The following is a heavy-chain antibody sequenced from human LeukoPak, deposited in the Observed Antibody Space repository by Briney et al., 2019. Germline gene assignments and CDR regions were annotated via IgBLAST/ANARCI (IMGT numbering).Heavy chain of an antibody. CDR3: ARDSYCTNGVCPKDY. Sequence: GASVKVSCKASGYTFTGYYMHWVRQAPGHGLEWMGWINPNSGGANYAQKFQGRVTMTRDTSISTAYMELSRLRSDDTAVYYCARDSYCTNGVCPKDYWGQGTLVTVSS. CDR2: INPNSGGA. D-gene: IGHD2-8*01. J-gene: IGHJ4*02. CDR1: GYTFTGYY. V-gene: IGHV1-2*02.